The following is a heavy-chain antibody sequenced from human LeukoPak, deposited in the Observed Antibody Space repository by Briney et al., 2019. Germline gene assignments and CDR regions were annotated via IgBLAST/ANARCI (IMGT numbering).Heavy chain of an antibody. D-gene: IGHD6-13*01. V-gene: IGHV3-7*01. CDR2: IKQDGSEK. CDR3: ARETSSWYYFDY. CDR1: GFTFSSYW. Sequence: GGSLRLSCGASGFTFSSYWMSWVRQAPGKGLEWVANIKQDGSEKYYVDSVKGRFTISRDNAKNSLYLQMNSLRAEDTAVYYCARETSSWYYFDYWGQGTLVTVSS. J-gene: IGHJ4*02.